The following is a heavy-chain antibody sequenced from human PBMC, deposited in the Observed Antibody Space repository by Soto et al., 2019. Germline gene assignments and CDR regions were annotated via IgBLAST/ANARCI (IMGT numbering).Heavy chain of an antibody. CDR3: TRGRDGYNPYYFLY. CDR1: GFTFSNNW. D-gene: IGHD5-12*01. Sequence: PGGSLRLSCAASGFTFSNNWMHWVRQAPGKGLEWVSRMNSDGSETEYAASVKGRIIISRDDSKSMAYLQMDSLKTEDTGVYYCTRGRDGYNPYYFLYWGQGALVTVSS. CDR2: MNSDGSET. V-gene: IGHV3-74*01. J-gene: IGHJ4*02.